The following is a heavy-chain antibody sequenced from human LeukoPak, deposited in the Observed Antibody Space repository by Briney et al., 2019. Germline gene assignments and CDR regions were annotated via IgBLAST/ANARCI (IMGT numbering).Heavy chain of an antibody. CDR2: ISGSGGST. Sequence: GGSLRLSCAASGFTFSSYAMSWVRQAPGKGLEWVSAISGSGGSTYYADSVKGRFTISRDNSKNTLYLQMNGLRADDTAMYYCARDIYDSSGGDAFDIWGQGTMVTVSS. D-gene: IGHD3-22*01. V-gene: IGHV3-23*01. CDR1: GFTFSSYA. J-gene: IGHJ3*02. CDR3: ARDIYDSSGGDAFDI.